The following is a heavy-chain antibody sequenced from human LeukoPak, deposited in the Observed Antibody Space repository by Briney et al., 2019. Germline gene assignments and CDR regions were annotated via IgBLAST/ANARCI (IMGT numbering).Heavy chain of an antibody. D-gene: IGHD3-10*01. J-gene: IGHJ6*03. CDR3: AGGRAQFGHYYYYCVGV. V-gene: IGHV6-1*01. CDR1: GDSVSSNSAA. Sequence: PSQTLSLTCAISGDSVSSNSAAWNWIRQSPSRGLEWLGRTYYRSKWYNDYAVSVKSRITINPDTSKNQFSLQLNSVTPEDTAVYYCAGGRAQFGHYYYYCVGVWGKGTTVTVSS. CDR2: TYYRSKWYN.